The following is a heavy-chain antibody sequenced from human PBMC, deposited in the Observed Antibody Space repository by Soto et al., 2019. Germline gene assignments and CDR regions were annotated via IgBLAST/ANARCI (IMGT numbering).Heavy chain of an antibody. CDR1: GGSISSGGYY. D-gene: IGHD1-20*01. Sequence: SETLSLTCTVSGGSISSGGYYWSWIRQHPGKGLEWIGYIYYSGSTYYNPSLKSRVTISVDTSKNQFSLKLSSVTAADTAVYYCASTVLHNWNQDHNWFDPWGQGTLVTVSS. CDR3: ASTVLHNWNQDHNWFDP. J-gene: IGHJ5*02. V-gene: IGHV4-31*03. CDR2: IYYSGST.